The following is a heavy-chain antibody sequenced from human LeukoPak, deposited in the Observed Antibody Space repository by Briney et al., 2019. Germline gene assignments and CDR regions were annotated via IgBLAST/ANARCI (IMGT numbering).Heavy chain of an antibody. CDR1: GFTFSSYE. CDR2: ISSSGSTI. V-gene: IGHV3-48*03. CDR3: ARVPKKYYVSSGYIDY. J-gene: IGHJ4*02. Sequence: GPLRLSCAASGFTFSSYEMNWVRQAPGKGLEWVSYISSSGSTIYYADSVKGRFTISRDNAKNSLYLQMNSMRAEDTAVYYCARVPKKYYVSSGYIDYWGQGTLVTVSS. D-gene: IGHD3-22*01.